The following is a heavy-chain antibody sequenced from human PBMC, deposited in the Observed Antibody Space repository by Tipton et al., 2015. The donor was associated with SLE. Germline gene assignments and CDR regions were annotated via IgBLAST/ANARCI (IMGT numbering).Heavy chain of an antibody. Sequence: GLVKPSETLSLTCAVYGGSFSGYYWSWIRQPPGKGLEWIGEINHSGSTNYNPSLKSRVTISVDTSKNQFSLKLSSVAAADTAVYYCARDSSSSTEELDYRGQGTLVTVSS. J-gene: IGHJ4*02. D-gene: IGHD6-13*01. CDR2: INHSGST. V-gene: IGHV4-34*01. CDR3: ARDSSSSTEELDY. CDR1: GGSFSGYY.